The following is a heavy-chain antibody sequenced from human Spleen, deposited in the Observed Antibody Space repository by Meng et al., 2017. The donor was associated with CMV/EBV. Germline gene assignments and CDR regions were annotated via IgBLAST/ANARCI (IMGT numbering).Heavy chain of an antibody. D-gene: IGHD3-22*01. CDR3: ARGGYYDSSGQNWFDP. V-gene: IGHV3-30*19. J-gene: IGHJ5*02. Sequence: SGFPFTNAWMNWGRQAPGKGLEWVAVISYDGSNKYYADSVKGRFTISRDNSKNTLHLQMNTLRAEDTALYYCARGGYYDSSGQNWFDPWGQGTLVTVSS. CDR2: ISYDGSNK. CDR1: GFPFTNAW.